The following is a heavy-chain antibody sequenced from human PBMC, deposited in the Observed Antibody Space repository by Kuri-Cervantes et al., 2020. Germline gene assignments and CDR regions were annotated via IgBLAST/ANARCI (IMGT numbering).Heavy chain of an antibody. CDR1: GFTFSSYA. D-gene: IGHD6-13*01. V-gene: IGHV3-74*01. J-gene: IGHJ6*02. CDR2: INSDGSST. CDR3: VRDGGSATAAAAGNYYHGMDV. Sequence: GGSLRLSCAASGFTFSSYAMHWVRQAPGKGLVWVSRINSDGSSTSYADSVKGRFTISRDNSKNTLYLLMNSLRAEDTAVYFCVRDGGSATAAAAGNYYHGMDVWGQGTTVTVSS.